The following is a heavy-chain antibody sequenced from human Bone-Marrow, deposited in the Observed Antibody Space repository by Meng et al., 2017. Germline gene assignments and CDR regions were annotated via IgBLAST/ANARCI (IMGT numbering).Heavy chain of an antibody. Sequence: QLGQSGCEVKKPGASVKVSCKASGYPFTGYYMHWVRHAPGQGLEWMGRINPNSGGTNYAQKFQGRVTMTRDTSISTAYMELSRLRSDDTAVYYCARDSSGWIRGNWFDPWGQGTLVTVSS. D-gene: IGHD6-19*01. J-gene: IGHJ5*02. CDR1: GYPFTGYY. CDR3: ARDSSGWIRGNWFDP. CDR2: INPNSGGT. V-gene: IGHV1-2*06.